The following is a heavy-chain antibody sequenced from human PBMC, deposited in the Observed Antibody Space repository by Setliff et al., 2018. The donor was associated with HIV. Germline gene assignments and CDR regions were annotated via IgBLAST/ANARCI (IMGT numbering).Heavy chain of an antibody. D-gene: IGHD3-3*01. V-gene: IGHV1-2*06. CDR1: GYTFTGHY. CDR2: INPNSGGT. Sequence: ASVKVSCKASGYTFTGHYMHWVRQAPGQGLEWMGRINPNSGGTNDAQKFQGRVTMTRDTSISTAYMELSRLRSDDTAVYYCARGIISYDFWSGYYTDFDYWGQGTLVTVSS. CDR3: ARGIISYDFWSGYYTDFDY. J-gene: IGHJ4*02.